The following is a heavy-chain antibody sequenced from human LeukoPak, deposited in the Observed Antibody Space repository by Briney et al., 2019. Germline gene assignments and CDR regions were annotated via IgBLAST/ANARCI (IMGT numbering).Heavy chain of an antibody. Sequence: GGSLRLSCAASGFTFSSYAMSWVRQAPGKGLEWVSAISGSGGSTYYADSVKGRFTISRDNSKNTLYLQTNSLRAEDTAVYYCAKMDTAMVEYFDYWGQGTLVTVSS. CDR3: AKMDTAMVEYFDY. CDR1: GFTFSSYA. V-gene: IGHV3-23*01. CDR2: ISGSGGST. J-gene: IGHJ4*02. D-gene: IGHD5-18*01.